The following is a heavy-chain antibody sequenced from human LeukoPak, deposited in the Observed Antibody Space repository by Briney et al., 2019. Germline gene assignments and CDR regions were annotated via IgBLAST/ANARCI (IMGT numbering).Heavy chain of an antibody. CDR3: ARSRIQVCYYDSSGYSSWFDP. D-gene: IGHD3-22*01. CDR1: GYTFSGYY. V-gene: IGHV1-2*06. CDR2: ISTSSGGT. J-gene: IGHJ5*02. Sequence: ASVKLSCKASGYTFSGYYMNWVRQAPGQGLGWVGRISTSSGGTNYADSFKGRVTMSRDNSKSTLYLEMSRLRSDDTALYYCARSRIQVCYYDSSGYSSWFDPWGQATLATVS.